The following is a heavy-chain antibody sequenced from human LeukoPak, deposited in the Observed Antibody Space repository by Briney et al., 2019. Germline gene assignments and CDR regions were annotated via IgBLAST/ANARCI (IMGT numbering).Heavy chain of an antibody. J-gene: IGHJ4*02. Sequence: GSLRLSCVASGLPIGDFAMHWVRQAPGQGLEWVSLISGDGVSTFFADSVKGRFSISRDNSKNSLFLEMSSLRTEDTAMYYCARESGKFDYWGQGTLVAVSS. CDR1: GLPIGDFA. CDR2: ISGDGVST. V-gene: IGHV3-43*02. CDR3: ARESGKFDY.